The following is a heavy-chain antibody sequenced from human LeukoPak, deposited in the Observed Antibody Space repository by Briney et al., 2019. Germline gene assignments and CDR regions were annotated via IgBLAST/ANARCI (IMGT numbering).Heavy chain of an antibody. J-gene: IGHJ4*02. V-gene: IGHV5-51*01. CDR3: ARLLTGRFLEWLLSHFDY. CDR1: GYSFTSYW. CDR2: IYPGDSDT. Sequence: GESLKISCKGSGYSFTSYWIGWVRQMPGKGLEWMGIIYPGDSDTRYSPSFQGQVTISADKSISTAYLQWSSLKASDTAMYYCARLLTGRFLEWLLSHFDYWGQGTLVTVSS. D-gene: IGHD3-3*01.